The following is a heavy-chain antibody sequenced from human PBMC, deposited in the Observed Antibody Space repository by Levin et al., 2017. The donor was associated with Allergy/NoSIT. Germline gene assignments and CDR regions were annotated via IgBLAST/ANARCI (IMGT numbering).Heavy chain of an antibody. D-gene: IGHD3-10*01. V-gene: IGHV3-48*01. J-gene: IGHJ5*02. CDR1: GFTFSSYN. Sequence: LSLTCAASGFTFSSYNMNWVRQAPGKGLEWVSYISSSSSTIYYADSVKGRFTISRDNAKNSLFLQMNSLRAEDTAVYYCARIANYYGSGSYLNWFDPWGQGTLVTVSS. CDR2: ISSSSSTI. CDR3: ARIANYYGSGSYLNWFDP.